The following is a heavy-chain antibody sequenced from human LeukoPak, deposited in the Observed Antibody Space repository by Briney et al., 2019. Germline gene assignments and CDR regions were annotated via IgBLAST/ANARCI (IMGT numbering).Heavy chain of an antibody. CDR3: ARENYCTNGVCWAFDP. J-gene: IGHJ5*02. CDR2: IYYTGST. Sequence: SETLSLTCAVSGGSISSSDYYWSWIRQPPGRGLEWLGNIYYTGSTSYNPSLKSRVTFSVDTFNNQFSLHLSSVTAADTAVYYCARENYCTNGVCWAFDPWGQGTLVTVSS. V-gene: IGHV4-39*07. D-gene: IGHD2-8*01. CDR1: GGSISSSDYY.